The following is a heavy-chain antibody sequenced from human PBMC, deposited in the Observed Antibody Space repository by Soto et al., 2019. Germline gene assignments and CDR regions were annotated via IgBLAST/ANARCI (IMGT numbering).Heavy chain of an antibody. CDR1: VGTFSSYA. V-gene: IGHV1-69*06. CDR3: AGGLVLGMAARWKNWFDP. D-gene: IGHD6-6*01. J-gene: IGHJ5*02. CDR2: IIPIFGTA. Sequence: QGQLVQSGAEVKKPGSSVKVSGKASVGTFSSYAISWVRQAPGQELEWMGGIIPIFGTANYSQKFQDRVTITADKSTSKAYMELSSLRSEDTAVYYCAGGLVLGMAARWKNWFDPWGQGTLVTVSS.